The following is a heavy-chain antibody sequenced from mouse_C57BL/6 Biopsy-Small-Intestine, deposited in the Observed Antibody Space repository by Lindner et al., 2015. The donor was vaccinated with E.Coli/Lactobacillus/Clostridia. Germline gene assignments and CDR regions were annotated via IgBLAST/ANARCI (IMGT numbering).Heavy chain of an antibody. V-gene: IGHV1-64*01. CDR2: ITPSGGST. J-gene: IGHJ4*01. Sequence: SVKVSCKASGYIFTNYHMHWVRQAPGQGLEWMGIITPSGGSTSYAQKFQGRVTMTRDTSTSTVYMELSSLRSEDTAVYYCATEPMDVGPTKICSFDYWGQGTLVSVSS. CDR1: GYIFTNYH. D-gene: IGHD2-10*01. CDR3: ATEPMDVGPTKICSFDY.